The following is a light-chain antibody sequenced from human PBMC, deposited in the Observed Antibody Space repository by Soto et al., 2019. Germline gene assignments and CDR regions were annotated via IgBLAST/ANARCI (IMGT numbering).Light chain of an antibody. Sequence: QSVLTQPASVSGSPGQSITIFCTGTSSDVGGYNYVSWYQQHPGKAPKLMIYDVSNRPSGVSNRFSGSKSGNTASLTISGLQAEDEADYYCSSYTSSSTLEGVLGGGTQLTVL. V-gene: IGLV2-14*01. CDR3: SSYTSSSTLEGV. CDR2: DVS. J-gene: IGLJ2*01. CDR1: SSDVGGYNY.